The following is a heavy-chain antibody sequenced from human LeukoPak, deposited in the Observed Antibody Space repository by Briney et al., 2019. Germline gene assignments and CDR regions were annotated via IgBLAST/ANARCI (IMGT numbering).Heavy chain of an antibody. Sequence: SETLSLTCIVSGGSISSYYWSWIRQPPGKGLEWIGEINHSGSTNYNPSLKSRVTISVDTSKNQFSLKLSSVTAADTAVYYCARGRRYSSSLCFDYWGQGTLVTVSS. D-gene: IGHD6-6*01. V-gene: IGHV4-34*01. CDR2: INHSGST. CDR3: ARGRRYSSSLCFDY. CDR1: GGSISSYY. J-gene: IGHJ4*02.